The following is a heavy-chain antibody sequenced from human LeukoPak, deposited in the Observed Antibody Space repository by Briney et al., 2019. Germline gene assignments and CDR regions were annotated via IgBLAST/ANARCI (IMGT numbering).Heavy chain of an antibody. CDR1: GFTFSSYD. Sequence: GGSLGLSCAASGFTFSSYDMHWVRQAPGKGLEWVAFIRHDGNIKDFADSVKGRFIISRDTSKNTLYLQVNSLRAEDTAIYYCAKGRYYDSSGYPIDYWGQGTLVTVSS. D-gene: IGHD3-22*01. J-gene: IGHJ4*02. CDR2: IRHDGNIK. CDR3: AKGRYYDSSGYPIDY. V-gene: IGHV3-30*02.